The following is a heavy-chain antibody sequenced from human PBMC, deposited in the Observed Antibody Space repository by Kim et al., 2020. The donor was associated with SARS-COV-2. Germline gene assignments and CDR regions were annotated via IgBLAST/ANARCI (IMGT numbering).Heavy chain of an antibody. CDR3: AKDARTEGYYGFFDY. V-gene: IGHV3-43*01. D-gene: IGHD3-10*01. J-gene: IGHJ4*02. Sequence: DPVKGRVTNSRDNSKNSLYLQMNSLRTEDTALYYCAKDARTEGYYGFFDYWGQGTLVTVSS.